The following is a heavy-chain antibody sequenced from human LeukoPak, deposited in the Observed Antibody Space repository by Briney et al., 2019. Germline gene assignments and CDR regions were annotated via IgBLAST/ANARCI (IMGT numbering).Heavy chain of an antibody. CDR1: GFTFSSYE. CDR2: ISSSGSTI. Sequence: GGSLRLSCAASGFTFSSYEMNWARQAPGKGLEWVSYISSSGSTIYYADSVKGRFTISRDNAKNSLYLQMNSLRAEDTAVYYCARGGYDILTGYFEFDPWGQGTLVTVSS. V-gene: IGHV3-48*03. D-gene: IGHD3-9*01. J-gene: IGHJ5*02. CDR3: ARGGYDILTGYFEFDP.